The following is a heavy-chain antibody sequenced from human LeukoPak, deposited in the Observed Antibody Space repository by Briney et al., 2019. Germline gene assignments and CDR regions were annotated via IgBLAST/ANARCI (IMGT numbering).Heavy chain of an antibody. CDR1: GLTVSSND. D-gene: IGHD6-6*01. J-gene: IGHJ4*02. CDR3: ATEKYSSSSAGDY. Sequence: GGSLRLSCAASGLTVSSNDMSWVRQAPGKGLEWVAFIRYDGSNKYYADSVKGRFTISRDNSKNTLYLQMNSLRAEDTAVYYCATEKYSSSSAGDYWGQGTLVTVSS. V-gene: IGHV3-30*02. CDR2: IRYDGSNK.